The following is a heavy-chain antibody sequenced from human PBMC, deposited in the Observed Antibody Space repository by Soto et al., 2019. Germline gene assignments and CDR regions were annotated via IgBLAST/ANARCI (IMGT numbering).Heavy chain of an antibody. CDR2: IDPSDFYN. CDR1: GYSFTSYW. CDR3: ARHTVLHGPYGMDV. V-gene: IGHV5-10-1*01. Sequence: GESLKISCKGSGYSFTSYWISWVRQMPGKGLEWMGRIDPSDFYNNYSPSFQGHVTISADMSISTAYLQWSSLKASDTAMYYCARHTVLHGPYGMDVWGKGTTVTVS. D-gene: IGHD2-15*01. J-gene: IGHJ6*04.